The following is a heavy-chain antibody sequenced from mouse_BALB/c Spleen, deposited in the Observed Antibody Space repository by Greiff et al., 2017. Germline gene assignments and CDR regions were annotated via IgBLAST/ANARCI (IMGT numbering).Heavy chain of an antibody. D-gene: IGHD2-4*01. J-gene: IGHJ3*01. Sequence: QVQLQQPGAELVKPGASVKLSCKASGYTFTSYWMHWVKLRPGQGFEWIGEINPSNGGTNYNEKFKRKATLTVDKSSSTAYMQLSSLTSEDSAVYFCARSYYDYDRGAWFAYWGQGTLVTVSA. V-gene: IGHV1S81*02. CDR2: INPSNGGT. CDR1: GYTFTSYW. CDR3: ARSYYDYDRGAWFAY.